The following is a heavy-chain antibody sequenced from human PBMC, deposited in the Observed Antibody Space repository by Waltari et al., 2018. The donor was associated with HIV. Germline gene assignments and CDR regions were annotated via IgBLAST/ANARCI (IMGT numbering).Heavy chain of an antibody. CDR3: AAGQQF. J-gene: IGHJ4*02. D-gene: IGHD1-1*01. CDR2: VDPANGEA. CDR1: GYKFTKFY. V-gene: IGHV1-69-2*01. Sequence: EAQMVQYGAEVKKPGSTLRISCKTSGYKFTKFYIHWVQQAPGKGLEWMGLVDPANGEAVYAERFQGRLTISADTSTDTGYLYLTSLTSDDSGVYFCAAGQQFWGQGTLVTVSS.